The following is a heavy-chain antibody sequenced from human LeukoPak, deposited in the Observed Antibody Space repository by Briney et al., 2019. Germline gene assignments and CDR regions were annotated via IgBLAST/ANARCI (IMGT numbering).Heavy chain of an antibody. J-gene: IGHJ4*02. Sequence: GGSLRLSCTASGFTFGDYAMSWVRQAPGHGLEWEGFIRSKAYGGTTEYAASVKGRFTISRDDSKTIAYLQMNVLQTEDTAVYYCTREDGYNRRFDYWGQGTLVTVSS. CDR1: GFTFGDYA. CDR3: TREDGYNRRFDY. D-gene: IGHD5-24*01. V-gene: IGHV3-49*04. CDR2: IRSKAYGGTT.